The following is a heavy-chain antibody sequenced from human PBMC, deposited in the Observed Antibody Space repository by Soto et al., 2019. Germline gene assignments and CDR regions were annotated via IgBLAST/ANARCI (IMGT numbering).Heavy chain of an antibody. V-gene: IGHV1-46*01. D-gene: IGHD3-9*01. CDR3: ARLGTYYDILTGLDY. Sequence: ASVKVSCKASGYTFTSYYMHWVRQAPGQGLEWMGIINPSGGSTSYAQKFQGRVTMTRDTSTSTVYMELSSLRSEDTAVYYCARLGTYYDILTGLDYWGQGPLVTVSS. J-gene: IGHJ4*02. CDR1: GYTFTSYY. CDR2: INPSGGST.